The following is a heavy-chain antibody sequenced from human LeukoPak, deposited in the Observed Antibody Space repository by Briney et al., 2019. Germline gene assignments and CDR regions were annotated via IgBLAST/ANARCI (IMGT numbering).Heavy chain of an antibody. V-gene: IGHV4-39*01. CDR1: GGSISSSSYY. CDR3: ARHWQRDRIDYFDY. Sequence: SETLSLTCTVSGGSISSSSYYWGWIRQPPGKGLEWIGSIYYSGSTYYNPSLKSRVTISVDTSKNQFSLKLSSVTAADTAVYYCARHWQRDRIDYFDYWGQGTLVTVSS. D-gene: IGHD6-25*01. J-gene: IGHJ4*02. CDR2: IYYSGST.